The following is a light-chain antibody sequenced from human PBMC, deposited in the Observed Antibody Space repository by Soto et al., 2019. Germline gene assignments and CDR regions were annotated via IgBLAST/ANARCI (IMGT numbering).Light chain of an antibody. Sequence: EIVMTQSPATLSLSPGERATLSCRASQSVSSIYLAWYQQKPGQAPRIXIYGASSRATGIPDRFSGSGSGTEFTLTISRLQPEDSEVYYCQQFRSSPQTFGQGTKVDIK. J-gene: IGKJ1*01. CDR2: GAS. CDR1: QSVSSIY. CDR3: QQFRSSPQT. V-gene: IGKV3-20*01.